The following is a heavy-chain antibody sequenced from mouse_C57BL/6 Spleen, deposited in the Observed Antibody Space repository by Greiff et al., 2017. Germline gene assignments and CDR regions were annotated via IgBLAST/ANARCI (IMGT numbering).Heavy chain of an antibody. CDR3: ARGGALYYAMDY. CDR2: IYPGSGST. Sequence: QVQLQQSGAELVKPGASVKMSCKASGYAFTSYWITWVKQRPGQGLEWIGDIYPGSGSTNYNEKFKSKATLTVDTSSSTAYMQLSSLTSEDSAVYYCARGGALYYAMDYWGQGTSVTVSS. CDR1: GYAFTSYW. V-gene: IGHV1-55*01. J-gene: IGHJ4*01.